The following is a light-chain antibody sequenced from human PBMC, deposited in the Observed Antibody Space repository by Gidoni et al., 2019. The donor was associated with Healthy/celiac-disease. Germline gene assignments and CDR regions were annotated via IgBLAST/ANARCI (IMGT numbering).Light chain of an antibody. Sequence: DIVLTQSPATLSLSPGERATLSCGARQSVSSSYLAWCQQKPGLAPRHLIYDASSRATGIPDRFSGSGSGRDFTLTISRLEPEDFAVYYCQQYGSSPPWTFXQXTKVEIK. CDR1: QSVSSSY. CDR3: QQYGSSPPWT. J-gene: IGKJ1*01. CDR2: DAS. V-gene: IGKV3D-20*01.